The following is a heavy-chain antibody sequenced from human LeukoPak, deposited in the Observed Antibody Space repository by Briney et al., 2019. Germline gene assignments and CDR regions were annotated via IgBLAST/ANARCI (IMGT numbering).Heavy chain of an antibody. D-gene: IGHD2-21*02. J-gene: IGHJ5*01. CDR1: GYTFTDYF. CDR2: INPNIGDA. V-gene: IGHV1-2*02. CDR3: ARMALDGGDSIGFDS. Sequence: ASVKVSCKASGYTFTDYFIHWVRQAPGQGLEWMGWINPNIGDASYAQKFQDRVTMTRDRSINTAYMDLSRLTSDDTAVYYCARMALDGGDSIGFDSWGQGTLVTVSS.